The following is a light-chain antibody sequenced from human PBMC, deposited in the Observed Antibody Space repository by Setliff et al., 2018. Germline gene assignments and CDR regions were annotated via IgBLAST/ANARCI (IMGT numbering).Light chain of an antibody. Sequence: AIQLTQSPSSLAAAVGDRVTIACRASQGISSDLAWYQQKPGKSPKLLIFDASNLESGVPSRFSGSHSGTEFTLTISSLQPEDFATYYCQQFNNFPLTFGGGTKVDIK. V-gene: IGKV1D-13*01. J-gene: IGKJ4*01. CDR2: DAS. CDR3: QQFNNFPLT. CDR1: QGISSD.